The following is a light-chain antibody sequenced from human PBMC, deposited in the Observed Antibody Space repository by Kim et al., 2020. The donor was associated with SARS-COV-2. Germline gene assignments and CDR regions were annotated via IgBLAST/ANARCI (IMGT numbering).Light chain of an antibody. CDR2: AGS. V-gene: IGKV1-27*01. Sequence: ASVGDRVTISCRASLYISNFLAWYQQRPGKVPKLLIYAGSTLQSGVPPRFSGSGAGTDFTLTISSLQPEDAATYYCQKYNSAPFTFGPGTKVDIK. CDR1: LYISNF. J-gene: IGKJ3*01. CDR3: QKYNSAPFT.